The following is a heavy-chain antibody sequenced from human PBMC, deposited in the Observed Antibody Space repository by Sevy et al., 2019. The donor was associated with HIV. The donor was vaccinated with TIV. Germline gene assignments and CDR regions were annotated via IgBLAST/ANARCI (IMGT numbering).Heavy chain of an antibody. J-gene: IGHJ6*02. V-gene: IGHV3-53*01. D-gene: IGHD6-13*01. CDR1: GFTVTNNY. CDR3: ARLHPHIAAARAMDV. CDR2: SYSDDSR. Sequence: GSLRLSCAASGFTVTNNYISWVRQAPGKGLEWVALSYSDDSRYFADSVRGRFTISRDSLKNTLYLQMNSLRAEDTAVYYCARLHPHIAAARAMDVWGQGTTVTVSS.